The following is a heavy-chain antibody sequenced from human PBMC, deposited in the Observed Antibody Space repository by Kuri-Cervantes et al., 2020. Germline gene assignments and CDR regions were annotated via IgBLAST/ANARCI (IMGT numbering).Heavy chain of an antibody. Sequence: ALRLSCAASGFTFSFYAMPWVRQAPGKGLEWVAGISHDGSLKDNAVSVKGRFTISRDNSKNTLYLQMNSLRAEDTAVYYCARERKGLGDAFDIWGQGTMVTVSS. D-gene: IGHD2/OR15-2a*01. V-gene: IGHV3-30-3*01. CDR2: ISHDGSLK. CDR1: GFTFSFYA. J-gene: IGHJ3*02. CDR3: ARERKGLGDAFDI.